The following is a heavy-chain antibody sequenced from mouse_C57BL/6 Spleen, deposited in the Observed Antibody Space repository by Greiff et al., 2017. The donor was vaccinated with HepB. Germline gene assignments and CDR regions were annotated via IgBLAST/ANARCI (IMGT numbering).Heavy chain of an antibody. CDR2: ISYDGSN. CDR1: GYSITSGYY. Sequence: EVKLMESGPGLVKPSQSLSLTCSVTGYSITSGYYWNWIRQFPGNKLEWMGYISYDGSNNYNPSLKNRISITRDTSKNQFFLKLNSVTTEDTATYYCASEGTGTGFFDYWGQGTTLTVSS. V-gene: IGHV3-6*01. J-gene: IGHJ2*01. CDR3: ASEGTGTGFFDY. D-gene: IGHD4-1*01.